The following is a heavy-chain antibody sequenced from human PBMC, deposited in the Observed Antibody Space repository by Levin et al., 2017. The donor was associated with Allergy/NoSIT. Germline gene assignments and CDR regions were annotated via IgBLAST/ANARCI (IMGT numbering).Heavy chain of an antibody. CDR3: ARESNYLSSFGY. J-gene: IGHJ4*02. CDR2: INPNSGGT. V-gene: IGHV1-2*06. Sequence: ASVKVSCKASGYTFTGYYMHWVRQAPGQGLEWMGRINPNSGGTNYAQKFQGRVTMTRDTSISTAYMELSRLRSDDTAVYYCARESNYLSSFGYWGQGTLVTVSS. D-gene: IGHD4-11*01. CDR1: GYTFTGYY.